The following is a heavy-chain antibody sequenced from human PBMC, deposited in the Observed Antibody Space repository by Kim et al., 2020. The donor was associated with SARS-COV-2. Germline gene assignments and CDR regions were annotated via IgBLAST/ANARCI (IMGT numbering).Heavy chain of an antibody. D-gene: IGHD2-2*01. Sequence: SVKVSCKASGGTFSSYAISWVRQAPGQGLEWMGRIVPLLRITNYAQKFQGRVTITADKSTSTAYMELSSLRSEDTAVYYCARLVPAADIDYWGQGTLVT. CDR3: ARLVPAADIDY. CDR1: GGTFSSYA. V-gene: IGHV1-69*04. J-gene: IGHJ4*02. CDR2: IVPLLRIT.